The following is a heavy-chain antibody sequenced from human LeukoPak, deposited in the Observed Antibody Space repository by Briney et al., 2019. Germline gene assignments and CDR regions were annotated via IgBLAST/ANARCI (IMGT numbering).Heavy chain of an antibody. CDR3: ERQSCSSTSCPHRNVFDI. D-gene: IGHD2-2*01. CDR1: GGSIIGYY. J-gene: IGHJ3*02. CDR2: IYTSGST. Sequence: SETLSLTCTVSGGSIIGYYWTWIRQPPGKGLEWIGYIYTSGSTDYNPSLKSRATISVDMSKNQFSLQLSSVTAADTAVYYCERQSCSSTSCPHRNVFDIWGQGTMVTVSP. V-gene: IGHV4-4*09.